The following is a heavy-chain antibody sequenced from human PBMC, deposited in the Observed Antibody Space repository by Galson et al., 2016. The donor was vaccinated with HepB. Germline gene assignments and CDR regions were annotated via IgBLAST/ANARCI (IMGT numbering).Heavy chain of an antibody. J-gene: IGHJ3*02. CDR3: AKISPVGYNSGWGGSFDI. Sequence: CAASGFSISIYSMNWVRQAPGKGLEWVSAIRGSGTGTSYTDSVKGRFTISRDNSKNTLYLQMNSLRAEDAAVYYCAKISPVGYNSGWGGSFDIWGRGTMVTVSS. V-gene: IGHV3-23*01. CDR2: IRGSGTGT. CDR1: GFSISIYS. D-gene: IGHD6-19*01.